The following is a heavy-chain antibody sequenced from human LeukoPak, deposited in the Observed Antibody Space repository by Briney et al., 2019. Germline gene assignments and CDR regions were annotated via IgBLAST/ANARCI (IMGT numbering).Heavy chain of an antibody. CDR1: GGSIRSYY. CDR3: ATGIAAQNAFDI. Sequence: SETLSLTCTVSGGSIRSYYWSWIRPPPGKGRGWIGYIYYSGSTNYNPSLKSRVTISADTSKNQFSLKLSSVTAADTAVYYCATGIAAQNAFDIWGQGTMVTVSS. J-gene: IGHJ3*02. V-gene: IGHV4-59*01. D-gene: IGHD6-13*01. CDR2: IYYSGST.